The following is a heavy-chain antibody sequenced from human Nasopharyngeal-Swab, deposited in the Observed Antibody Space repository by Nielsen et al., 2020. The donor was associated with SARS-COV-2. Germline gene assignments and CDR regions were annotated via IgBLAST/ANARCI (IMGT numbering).Heavy chain of an antibody. Sequence: WIRQPPGKGLEWVSAISGSGGSTYYADSVKGRFTISRDNSKNTLYLQMNSLRAEDTAVYYCAKDYRVVAAAGTDYYYYMDVWGKGTTVTVSS. CDR2: ISGSGGST. V-gene: IGHV3-23*01. J-gene: IGHJ6*03. D-gene: IGHD6-13*01. CDR3: AKDYRVVAAAGTDYYYYMDV.